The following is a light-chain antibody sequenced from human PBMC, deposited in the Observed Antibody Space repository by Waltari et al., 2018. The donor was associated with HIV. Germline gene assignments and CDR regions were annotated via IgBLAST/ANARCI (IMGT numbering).Light chain of an antibody. V-gene: IGLV3-1*01. J-gene: IGLJ2*01. CDR1: TLGATY. CDR3: QAWDSSSAVV. Sequence: SYELTQSPSVSVSPGPTASITCSGDTLGATYVSWYKQKPGQSPVLVIYQSSKRPSEIPERFSGSNSGDTATLTISGTQAVDEADYYCQAWDSSSAVVFGGGTKLTVL. CDR2: QSS.